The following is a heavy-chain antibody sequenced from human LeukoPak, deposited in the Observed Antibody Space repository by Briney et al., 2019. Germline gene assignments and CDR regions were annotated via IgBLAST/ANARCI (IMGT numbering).Heavy chain of an antibody. CDR3: ARVPRNLQTIAAAGTMDNWFDP. Sequence: SETLSLPCTVSGGSISSGGYYWRWIPQHPGKGLEWIGYIYYSGSTYYNPSLKSRVTISVDTSKNQFSLKLSSVTAADTAVYYCARVPRNLQTIAAAGTMDNWFDPWGQGTLVTVSS. D-gene: IGHD6-13*01. CDR1: GGSISSGGYY. CDR2: IYYSGST. V-gene: IGHV4-31*03. J-gene: IGHJ5*02.